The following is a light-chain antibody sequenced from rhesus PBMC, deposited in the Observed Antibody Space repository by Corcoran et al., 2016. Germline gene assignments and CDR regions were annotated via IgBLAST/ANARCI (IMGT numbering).Light chain of an antibody. V-gene: IGKV1-25*01. CDR3: QQHNSYPPT. CDR1: QGISSY. Sequence: DIQMTQSPSSLSASVGDTVTITCRASQGISSYLAWYQQKQGKAPKLLIYKASTLQSGVPSRLSGSGSGTDFTLTISSLQNEDFATYYCQQHNSYPPTFGQGTKVEIK. J-gene: IGKJ1*01. CDR2: KAS.